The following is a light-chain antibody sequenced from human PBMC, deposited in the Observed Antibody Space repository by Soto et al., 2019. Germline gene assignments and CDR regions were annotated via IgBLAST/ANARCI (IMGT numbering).Light chain of an antibody. CDR3: GTWDSSLRGYI. CDR1: NSNIGNNY. CDR2: DNN. V-gene: IGLV1-51*01. J-gene: IGLJ1*01. Sequence: QSVLTQPPSVSAAPGQKVTISCSGSNSNIGNNYVSWYQQFPGAAPKVLIYDNNKRPSGIPDRFSGSKSGTSATLGITGLQTGDEADYYCGTWDSSLRGYIFGTGTKVTVL.